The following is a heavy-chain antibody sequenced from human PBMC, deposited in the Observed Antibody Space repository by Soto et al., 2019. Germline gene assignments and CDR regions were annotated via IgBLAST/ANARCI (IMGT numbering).Heavy chain of an antibody. J-gene: IGHJ2*01. D-gene: IGHD3-16*02. CDR3: ARGNNSFMITFGGVISYFDL. CDR2: IYYSGST. Sequence: SETLSLTCTVSGGSISSYYWSWIRQPPGKGLEWIGYIYYSGSTNYNPSLKSRVTISVDTSKNQFSLKLSSVTAADTAVYYCARGNNSFMITFGGVISYFDLWGRGTLVTVSS. CDR1: GGSISSYY. V-gene: IGHV4-59*01.